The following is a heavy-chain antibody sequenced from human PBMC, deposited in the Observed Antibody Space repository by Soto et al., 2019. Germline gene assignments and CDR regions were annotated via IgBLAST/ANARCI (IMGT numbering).Heavy chain of an antibody. CDR2: IYSGGST. CDR1: GLTGGDNY. J-gene: IGHJ6*02. Sequence: GGPLRVPCAAFGLTGGDNYVSWVRQAPGRGLEWVSVIYSGGSTYYADSVKGRFTISRDNSKNTLYLQMNSLRAEDTAVYYCARDPGGMDVWGQGTTVTVSS. CDR3: ARDPGGMDV. V-gene: IGHV3-53*01.